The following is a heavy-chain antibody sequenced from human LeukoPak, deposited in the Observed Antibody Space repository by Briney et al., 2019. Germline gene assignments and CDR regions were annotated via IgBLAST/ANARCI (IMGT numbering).Heavy chain of an antibody. CDR3: ARDAVDTAMVIVSPSFDY. D-gene: IGHD5-18*01. CDR2: INPNSGGT. CDR1: GYTFTGYY. J-gene: IGHJ4*02. V-gene: IGHV1-2*02. Sequence: ASVKVSCKASGYTFTGYYMHWVRQAPGQGPEWMGWINPNSGGTNYAQKFQGRVTMTRDTSISTAYMELSRLRSDDTAVYYCARDAVDTAMVIVSPSFDYWGQGTLVTVSS.